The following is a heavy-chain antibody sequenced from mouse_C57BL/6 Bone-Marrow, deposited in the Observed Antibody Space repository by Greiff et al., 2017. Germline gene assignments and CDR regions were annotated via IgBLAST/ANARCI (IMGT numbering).Heavy chain of an antibody. CDR3: ARDRSIYYAMDY. CDR2: ISDGGSYT. D-gene: IGHD1-1*01. V-gene: IGHV5-4*01. Sequence: EVQLVESGGGLVKPGGSLKLSCAASGFTFSNYAMSWVRQTPGKRLEWVATISDGGSYTYYPDNVKGRFTISRNNDKTNLYLQMGHLKSEDTALYYCARDRSIYYAMDYWGQGTSVTVSS. CDR1: GFTFSNYA. J-gene: IGHJ4*01.